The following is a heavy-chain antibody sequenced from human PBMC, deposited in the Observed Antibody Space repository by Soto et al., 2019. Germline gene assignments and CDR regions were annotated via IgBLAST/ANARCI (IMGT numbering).Heavy chain of an antibody. CDR3: ARDSTGYSSSWLYYYYYFMDV. J-gene: IGHJ6*03. D-gene: IGHD6-13*01. CDR1: GYTFTGYY. CDR2: INANNGNT. Sequence: ASVKVCCKASGYTFTGYYRQWVRQAPGQGLEWMGWINANNGNTKYSQMFQGRVTITRDTSASTAYMELSSLRSEDTAVYYCARDSTGYSSSWLYYYYYFMDVWGKGTTVTVSS. V-gene: IGHV1-3*01.